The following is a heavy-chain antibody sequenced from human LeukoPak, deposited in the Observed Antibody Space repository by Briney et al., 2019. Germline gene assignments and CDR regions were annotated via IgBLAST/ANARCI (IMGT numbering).Heavy chain of an antibody. V-gene: IGHV3-7*01. CDR2: IKQDGSEK. Sequence: GGSLRLSCAVSGFTFSSYWMTWVRQAPGKWLEWVANIKQDGSEKYYVDSMKGRFTISRDNAENSLYLQMNSLRAEDTAVYYCARGRYCSGGSCQRLDYWGQGTLVTVSS. J-gene: IGHJ4*02. CDR3: ARGRYCSGGSCQRLDY. D-gene: IGHD2-15*01. CDR1: GFTFSSYW.